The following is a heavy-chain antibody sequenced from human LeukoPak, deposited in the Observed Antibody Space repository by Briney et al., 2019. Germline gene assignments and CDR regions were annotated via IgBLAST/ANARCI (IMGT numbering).Heavy chain of an antibody. Sequence: PGRSLRLSCAASGFTFDDYAMHWVRQAPGKGLEWVSGISWNSGSIGYADSVKGRFTISRDNAKNSLYLQMNSLRAEDTALYYCAKRSYSSSWYDYWGQGTLVTVSS. CDR3: AKRSYSSSWYDY. CDR1: GFTFDDYA. J-gene: IGHJ4*02. V-gene: IGHV3-9*01. CDR2: ISWNSGSI. D-gene: IGHD6-13*01.